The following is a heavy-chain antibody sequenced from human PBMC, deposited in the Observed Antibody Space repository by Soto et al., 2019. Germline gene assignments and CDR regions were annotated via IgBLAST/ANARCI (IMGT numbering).Heavy chain of an antibody. V-gene: IGHV4-39*07. Sequence: SGTLSLTCTVSGGSVSICSYYWSWIRQPPGKGLEWIGYINHSGSTNYNPSLKSRVTISVDTSKNQFSLKLSSVTAADTAVYYCARGDRNLTTQTSWGQGTLVTVSS. CDR3: ARGDRNLTTQTS. CDR2: INHSGST. D-gene: IGHD4-17*01. CDR1: GGSVSICSYY. J-gene: IGHJ5*02.